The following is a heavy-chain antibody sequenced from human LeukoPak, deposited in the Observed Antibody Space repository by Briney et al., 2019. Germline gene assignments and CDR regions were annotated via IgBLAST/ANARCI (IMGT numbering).Heavy chain of an antibody. CDR2: INSDGINT. J-gene: IGHJ5*02. CDR3: ARDLGQYYDTSDNWFDP. D-gene: IGHD3-22*01. V-gene: IGHV3-74*01. CDR1: GFTFDDYG. Sequence: GGSLRLSCAASGFTFDDYGMSWVRQAPGKGLVWVSRINSDGINTSYADSVKGRFTISRDNAKNTLNLQMNSLRAEDTAVYYCARDLGQYYDTSDNWFDPWGQGTLVTVSS.